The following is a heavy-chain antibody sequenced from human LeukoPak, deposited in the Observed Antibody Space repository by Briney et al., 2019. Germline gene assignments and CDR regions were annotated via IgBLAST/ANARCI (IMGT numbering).Heavy chain of an antibody. D-gene: IGHD5-24*01. J-gene: IGHJ4*02. CDR3: AKDDAWLQFED. Sequence: GGSLRLSCAASGFTFSSYEMNWVRQAPGKGLEWVSYISSSGSTIYYADSVKGRFTISRDNAKNSLYLQMNSLRAEDTAVYYCAKDDAWLQFEDWGQGTLVTVSS. V-gene: IGHV3-48*03. CDR2: ISSSGSTI. CDR1: GFTFSSYE.